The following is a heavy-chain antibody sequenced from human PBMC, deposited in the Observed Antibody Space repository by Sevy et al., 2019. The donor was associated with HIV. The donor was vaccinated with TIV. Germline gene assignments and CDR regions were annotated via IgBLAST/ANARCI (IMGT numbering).Heavy chain of an antibody. V-gene: IGHV3-7*01. CDR2: MKQDGSEE. CDR1: GFSFSIYW. CDR3: VREGLGGYSYSLDY. Sequence: GGSLRLSCAASGFSFSIYWMSWVRQAPGKGLEWVATMKQDGSEEDYVDSVKGPSTISRDKAKNSLFLQMNSLSAEDTAVYYCVREGLGGYSYSLDYWGHGTLVTVSS. J-gene: IGHJ4*01. D-gene: IGHD5-18*01.